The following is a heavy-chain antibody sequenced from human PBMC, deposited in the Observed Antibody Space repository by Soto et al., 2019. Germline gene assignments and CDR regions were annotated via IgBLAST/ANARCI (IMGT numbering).Heavy chain of an antibody. CDR3: ARDLRDYDFWSGYPDYYYYGMDV. V-gene: IGHV3-20*04. CDR1: GFTFDDYG. D-gene: IGHD3-3*01. CDR2: INWNGGST. J-gene: IGHJ6*02. Sequence: GGSLRLSCAASGFTFDDYGMSWVRQAPGKGLEWVSGINWNGGSTGYADSVKGRFTISRDNAKNSLYLQMNSLRAEDTALYYCARDLRDYDFWSGYPDYYYYGMDVWGQGTTVTVSS.